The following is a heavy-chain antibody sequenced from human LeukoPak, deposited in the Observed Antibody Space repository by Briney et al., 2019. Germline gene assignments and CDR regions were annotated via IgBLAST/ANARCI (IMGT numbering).Heavy chain of an antibody. CDR1: GFTFSSYS. J-gene: IGHJ4*02. CDR3: ARDQSSGWYHY. Sequence: GGSLRLSCAASGFTFSSYSMNWVRQAPGKGLEWVSYISSSSSTIYYADSVKGRFTISRDNAKNSLYLQMNSLRAEDTAVYYCARDQSSGWYHYWGQGTLVTVSS. CDR2: ISSSSSTI. V-gene: IGHV3-48*01. D-gene: IGHD6-19*01.